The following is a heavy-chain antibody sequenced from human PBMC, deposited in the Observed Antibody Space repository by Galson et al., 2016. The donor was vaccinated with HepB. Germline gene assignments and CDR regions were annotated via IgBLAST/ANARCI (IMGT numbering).Heavy chain of an antibody. D-gene: IGHD2-15*01. CDR2: IWYDGSKE. J-gene: IGHJ2*01. Sequence: SLRLSCAASGFIFSTYGMYWVRQAPGKGLEWVAFIWYDGSKEYFVDSVKGRFIISRDNSKNTLDLQMNSLRAGDTAVYYCARDACSGGSCAPWYFDLWGRGTLVTVSS. V-gene: IGHV3-33*01. CDR1: GFIFSTYG. CDR3: ARDACSGGSCAPWYFDL.